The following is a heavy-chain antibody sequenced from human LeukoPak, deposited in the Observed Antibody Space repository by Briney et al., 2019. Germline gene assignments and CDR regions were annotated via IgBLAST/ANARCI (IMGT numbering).Heavy chain of an antibody. D-gene: IGHD3-3*01. CDR3: ARATYYDFWSGTNWFDP. V-gene: IGHV4-59*01. CDR1: GGSIRSYS. J-gene: IGHJ5*02. CDR2: IYYSGST. Sequence: SETLSLTCPVSGGSIRSYSWSWIRQPPGKGLEWIGYIYYSGSTNYNPSLKSRVTISVDTSKNQFSLKLSSVTAADTAVYYCARATYYDFWSGTNWFDPWGQGTLVTVSS.